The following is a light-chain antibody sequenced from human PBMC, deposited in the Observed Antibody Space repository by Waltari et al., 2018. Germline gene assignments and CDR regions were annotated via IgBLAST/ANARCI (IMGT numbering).Light chain of an antibody. CDR1: QTISSF. CDR2: SAS. CDR3: QQSFSIPPT. J-gene: IGKJ1*01. V-gene: IGKV1-39*01. Sequence: DIQMTQSPSSLSASVGDRVTITCRASQTISSFLNLYQQKPGKAPKLLISSASTLQSVVPSRFSGSISGTDFTLTISSLQPEDFATFYCQQSFSIPPTFGQGTTVEI.